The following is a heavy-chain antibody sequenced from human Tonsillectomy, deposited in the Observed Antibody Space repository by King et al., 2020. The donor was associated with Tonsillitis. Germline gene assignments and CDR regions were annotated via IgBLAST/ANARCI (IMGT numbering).Heavy chain of an antibody. CDR1: GFSLNTTGMR. CDR3: ARLPPGIDAFDI. D-gene: IGHD2-21*01. V-gene: IGHV2-70*04. Sequence: VTLQESGPALVKPTQTLTLTCTFSGFSLNTTGMRVSWIRQPPGKALEWLARIDWDDDKFYSTSLKTRVTISKDTSKNQVVLTMTNMDPVDTATYYCARLPPGIDAFDIWGQGTMVTVSS. J-gene: IGHJ3*02. CDR2: IDWDDDK.